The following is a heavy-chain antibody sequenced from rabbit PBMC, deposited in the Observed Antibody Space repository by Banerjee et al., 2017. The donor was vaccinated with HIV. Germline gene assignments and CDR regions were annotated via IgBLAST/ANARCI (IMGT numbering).Heavy chain of an antibody. CDR2: STSGIT. V-gene: IGHV1S40*01. CDR1: GFSFSSNYW. J-gene: IGHJ4*01. CDR3: ARWVSGSNYWDL. D-gene: IGHD8-1*01. Sequence: QSLEESGGGLVKPGASLTLTCTASGFSFSSNYWIYWVRQAPGKGLEWIACSTSGITYYASWASGRFTISKTSSTTVTLQMTSMTGADTDTYFCARWVSGSNYWDLWGPGTLVTVS.